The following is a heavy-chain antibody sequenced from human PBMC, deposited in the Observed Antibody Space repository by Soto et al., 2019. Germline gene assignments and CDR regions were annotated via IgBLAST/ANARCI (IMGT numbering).Heavy chain of an antibody. J-gene: IGHJ4*02. Sequence: GASVKVSCKASGYTFTSYGISWVRQAPGQGLEWMGWISAYIGNANYAQKLQGRVTMTADKSTSTAYMELSSLRSEDTAVYYCARTIAVADPGGYFDYWGQGTLVTVSS. D-gene: IGHD6-19*01. CDR1: GYTFTSYG. CDR3: ARTIAVADPGGYFDY. CDR2: ISAYIGNA. V-gene: IGHV1-18*01.